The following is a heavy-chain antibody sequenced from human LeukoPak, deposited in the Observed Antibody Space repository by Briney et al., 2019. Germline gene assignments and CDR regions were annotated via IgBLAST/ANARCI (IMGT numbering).Heavy chain of an antibody. CDR3: PTEIPFDSSGGHWFDR. J-gene: IGHJ5*02. V-gene: IGHV3-48*03. D-gene: IGHD6-19*01. Sequence: PGGSLRLSCAASGFTFSSYEMNWVRQAPGKGLEWISYISSSGSTIYYADSVKGRFTISRDNAKKSLYLQMNSLKAEATAVYYCPTEIPFDSSGGHWFDRWGQGTLVTVSS. CDR1: GFTFSSYE. CDR2: ISSSGSTI.